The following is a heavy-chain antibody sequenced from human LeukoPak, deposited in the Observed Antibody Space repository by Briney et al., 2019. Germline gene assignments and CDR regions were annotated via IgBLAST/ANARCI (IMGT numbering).Heavy chain of an antibody. V-gene: IGHV4-34*01. CDR1: GGSFSGYY. Sequence: SETLSLTCAVYGGSFSGYYWSWIRQPPGKGLEWIGEINHSGSTNYNPSLKSRVTISVDTSKNQFPLKLSSVTAADTAVYYCAIEYYYDSSGYSNWGQGTLVTVSS. CDR3: AIEYYYDSSGYSN. J-gene: IGHJ4*02. D-gene: IGHD3-22*01. CDR2: INHSGST.